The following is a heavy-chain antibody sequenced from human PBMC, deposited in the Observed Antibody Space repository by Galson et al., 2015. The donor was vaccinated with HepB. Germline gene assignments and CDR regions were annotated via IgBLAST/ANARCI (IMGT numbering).Heavy chain of an antibody. CDR1: GFTFSSYG. CDR3: AKSIYATWFFDY. Sequence: SLRLSCAASGFTFSSYGMHWVRQAPGKGLEWVAFIRYDGSNKYYADSVKGRFTISRDNSKNTLYLQMNSLRAEDTAVYYCAKSIYATWFFDYWGQGTLVTVSS. V-gene: IGHV3-30*02. J-gene: IGHJ4*02. CDR2: IRYDGSNK. D-gene: IGHD2/OR15-2a*01.